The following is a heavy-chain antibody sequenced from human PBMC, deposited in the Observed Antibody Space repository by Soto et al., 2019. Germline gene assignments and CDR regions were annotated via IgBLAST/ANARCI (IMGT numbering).Heavy chain of an antibody. J-gene: IGHJ4*02. CDR2: INHSGST. Sequence: QVQLQQWGAGLLKPSETLSLTCAVYGGSFSGYYWSWIRQPPGKGLEWIGEINHSGSTNYNPSLKSRVTISVDTSKNQFSLKLSSVTAADTAVYYCARAGLIFGRTSVRLDYWGQGTLVTVSS. CDR1: GGSFSGYY. D-gene: IGHD3-9*01. CDR3: ARAGLIFGRTSVRLDY. V-gene: IGHV4-34*01.